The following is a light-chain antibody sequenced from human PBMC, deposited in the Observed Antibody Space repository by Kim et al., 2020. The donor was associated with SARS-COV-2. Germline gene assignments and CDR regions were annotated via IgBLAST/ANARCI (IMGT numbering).Light chain of an antibody. CDR3: NCRDSNHWV. J-gene: IGLJ3*02. CDR2: GKN. Sequence: SVALGQPTRITCQGTSLRSHYRSWYRQKQAPAPVLVIYGKNNRPSGIPARFSGSTSGNTASLTITGAQAEDEADYYCNCRDSNHWVFGGGTQLTVL. CDR1: SLRSHY. V-gene: IGLV3-19*01.